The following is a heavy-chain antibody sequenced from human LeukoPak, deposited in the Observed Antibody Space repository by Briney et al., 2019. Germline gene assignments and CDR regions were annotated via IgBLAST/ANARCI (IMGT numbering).Heavy chain of an antibody. Sequence: GGSLRLSCAASGFTVSTNCMIWVRQPPGKGLEWVSVIYNTGSTYNADSVKGRFTISRDNSKNTLYLQMNSLRAEDTAVYYCARDISSGYYDAFDIWGQGTMVTASS. D-gene: IGHD3-22*01. CDR3: ARDISSGYYDAFDI. V-gene: IGHV3-66*01. CDR1: GFTVSTNC. CDR2: IYNTGST. J-gene: IGHJ3*02.